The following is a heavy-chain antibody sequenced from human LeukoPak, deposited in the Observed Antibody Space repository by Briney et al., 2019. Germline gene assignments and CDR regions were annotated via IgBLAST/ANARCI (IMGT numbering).Heavy chain of an antibody. V-gene: IGHV3-23*01. Sequence: GGSLRLSCAASGFIFSNYAMTWARLTPGKGLEWVSAISGSGGTTYYADSVKGRFTISRDSSTNTLYLQLSSLRAEDTAIYYCARGGSVFAYFLYCWGQGTVVTVSS. CDR2: ISGSGGTT. CDR1: GFIFSNYA. J-gene: IGHJ4*02. D-gene: IGHD2/OR15-2a*01. CDR3: ARGGSVFAYFLYC.